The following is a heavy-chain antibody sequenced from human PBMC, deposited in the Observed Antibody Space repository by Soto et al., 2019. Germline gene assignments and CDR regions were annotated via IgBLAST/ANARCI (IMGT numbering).Heavy chain of an antibody. V-gene: IGHV3-30*18. J-gene: IGHJ6*02. CDR3: AKELRGYCSSTSCYGLPNYYYGMDV. CDR2: ISYDGSNK. D-gene: IGHD2-2*01. CDR1: GFTFSSYG. Sequence: GGSLRLSCAASGFTFSSYGMHWVRQAPGKGLEWVAVISYDGSNKYYAGSVKGRFTISRDNSKNTLYLQMNSLRAEDTAVYYCAKELRGYCSSTSCYGLPNYYYGMDVWGQGTTVTVSS.